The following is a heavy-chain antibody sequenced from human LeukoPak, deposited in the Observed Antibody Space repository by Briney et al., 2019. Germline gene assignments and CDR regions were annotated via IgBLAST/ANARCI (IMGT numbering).Heavy chain of an antibody. CDR1: GFTVSSNY. J-gene: IGHJ4*02. Sequence: GGSLRLSCAASGFTVSSNYMSWVRQAPGKGLEWVAVISYDGSNKYYADSVKGRFTISRDNSKNTLYLQMNSLRAEDTAVYYCARGDYDILTGYYCYWGQGTLVTVSS. CDR3: ARGDYDILTGYYCY. V-gene: IGHV3-30-3*01. CDR2: ISYDGSNK. D-gene: IGHD3-9*01.